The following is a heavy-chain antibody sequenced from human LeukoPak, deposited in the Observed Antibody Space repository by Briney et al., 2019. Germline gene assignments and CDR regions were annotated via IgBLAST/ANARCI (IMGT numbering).Heavy chain of an antibody. V-gene: IGHV1-18*01. CDR2: ISAYNGNT. Sequence: ASVKVSCKASGYTFTSYGISWVRQAPGQGLEWMGWISAYNGNTNYAQKLQGRVTMTTDTSTSTAYMELRSLRSDDTAVYYCARGRREQWLAPPYAFDIWGQGTMVTVSS. J-gene: IGHJ3*02. CDR3: ARGRREQWLAPPYAFDI. D-gene: IGHD6-19*01. CDR1: GYTFTSYG.